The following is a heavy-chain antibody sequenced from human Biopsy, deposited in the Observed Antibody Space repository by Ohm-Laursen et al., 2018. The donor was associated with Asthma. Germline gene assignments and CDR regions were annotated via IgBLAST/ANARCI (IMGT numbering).Heavy chain of an antibody. D-gene: IGHD1-14*01. CDR2: IDSRSFST. Sequence: SLRLSCAASGFTFSHYNMSWIRQAPGKGLEWVSFIDSRSFSTTYADSVKGRFTISRDNAKNSLYLQMNSLRAEDTAVYYCARDGPELPTELDYWGPGTLVTVSS. CDR1: GFTFSHYN. CDR3: ARDGPELPTELDY. V-gene: IGHV3-11*06. J-gene: IGHJ4*02.